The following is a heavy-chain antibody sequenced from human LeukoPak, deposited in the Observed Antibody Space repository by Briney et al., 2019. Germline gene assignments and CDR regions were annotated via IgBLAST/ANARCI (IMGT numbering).Heavy chain of an antibody. J-gene: IGHJ4*02. V-gene: IGHV1-18*01. Sequence: ASVKVSCKASGYTFTSYGISWVRQAPGQGLEWMGWISDYNGNTNYAQKLQGRVTMTTDTSTSTAYMELRSLRSDDTAVYYCARGYDFWSGYLYPPFYYFDYWGQGTLVTVSS. CDR2: ISDYNGNT. CDR1: GYTFTSYG. CDR3: ARGYDFWSGYLYPPFYYFDY. D-gene: IGHD3-3*01.